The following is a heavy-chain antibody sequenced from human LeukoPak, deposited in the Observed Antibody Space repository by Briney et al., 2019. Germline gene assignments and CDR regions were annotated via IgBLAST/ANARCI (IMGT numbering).Heavy chain of an antibody. D-gene: IGHD6-19*01. Sequence: PGGSLRLSRAASGFHFTSHWMHWVRQAPGKGLVWVSRIDSDGSITNYADSVKCRFTISRDNSKNTLYLQMNSLRAEDTAVYYCSRDPSAVAGNFDYWGQGTLVTVSS. CDR3: SRDPSAVAGNFDY. CDR2: IDSDGSIT. J-gene: IGHJ4*02. V-gene: IGHV3-74*01. CDR1: GFHFTSHW.